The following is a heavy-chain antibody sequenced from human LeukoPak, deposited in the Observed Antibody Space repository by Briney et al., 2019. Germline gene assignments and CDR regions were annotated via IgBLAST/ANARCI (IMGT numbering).Heavy chain of an antibody. Sequence: ASVKVSCKASGYIFTSYGISWVRQAPGQGLEWMGWISGYNGNTNYAQKFQGRVTITADKSTRTAYMELSSLRSEDTAVYFCAREARSYYDSSADYWGQGTRVTVSS. CDR3: AREARSYYDSSADY. V-gene: IGHV1-18*01. CDR2: ISGYNGNT. J-gene: IGHJ4*02. CDR1: GYIFTSYG. D-gene: IGHD3-22*01.